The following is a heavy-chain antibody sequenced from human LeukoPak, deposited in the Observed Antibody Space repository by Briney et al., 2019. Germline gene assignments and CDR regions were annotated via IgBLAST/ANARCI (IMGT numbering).Heavy chain of an antibody. Sequence: SETLSLTCTVSGGSVSSGTNKWSWVRQPPGKGLEWIGDISYSGSATHNPSLRSRVTMSVDTSTNQFSLTLGSVTAADTAVYYCATEVECSGGSCYSYGWFDPWGQGTQVIVSS. D-gene: IGHD2-15*01. CDR1: GGSVSSGTNK. CDR2: ISYSGSA. V-gene: IGHV4-61*01. CDR3: ATEVECSGGSCYSYGWFDP. J-gene: IGHJ5*02.